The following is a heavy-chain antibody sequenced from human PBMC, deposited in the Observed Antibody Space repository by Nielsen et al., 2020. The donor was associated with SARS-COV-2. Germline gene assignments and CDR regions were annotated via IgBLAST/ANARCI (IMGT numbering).Heavy chain of an antibody. V-gene: IGHV4-31*03. CDR3: ARPLSSSWYSDGMDV. J-gene: IGHJ6*02. Sequence: SETLSLTCTVSGGSISSGGYYWSWIRQHPGKGLEWIGYIYYSGSTYYNPSLKSRVTISVDTSKNQFSLKLSSVTAADTAVYYCARPLSSSWYSDGMDVWGQGTTVTVSS. CDR1: GGSISSGGYY. D-gene: IGHD6-13*01. CDR2: IYYSGST.